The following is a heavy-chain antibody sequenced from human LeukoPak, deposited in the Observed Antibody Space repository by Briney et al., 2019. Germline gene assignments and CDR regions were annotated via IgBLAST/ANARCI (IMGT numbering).Heavy chain of an antibody. V-gene: IGHV3-7*03. CDR2: IKEDGSEK. CDR1: GFTFDDYG. D-gene: IGHD3-10*01. J-gene: IGHJ4*02. Sequence: PGGSLRLSCAASGFTFDDYGMSWVRQAPGKGLEWVANIKEDGSEKHYVDSVKGRFTISRDNAKNSLYLQMNSLRVDDTAVYYCARTIRGYWGQGTLVTVSS. CDR3: ARTIRGY.